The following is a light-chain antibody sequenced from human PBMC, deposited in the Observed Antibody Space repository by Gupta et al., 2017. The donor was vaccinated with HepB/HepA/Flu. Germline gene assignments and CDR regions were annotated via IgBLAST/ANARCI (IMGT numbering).Light chain of an antibody. CDR1: QDISTY. J-gene: IGKJ2*01. CDR3: QQLNSYPYS. V-gene: IGKV1-9*01. CDR2: ASS. Sequence: DVHLTQFLSLLSASVGDRVTITCRASQDISTYLAWYQQKPGKNPKLLIYASSTLKSGVPSRCSGGGSWTEFTLSISSRQHEDFAAEYWQQLNSYPYSFGQGTKLEIK.